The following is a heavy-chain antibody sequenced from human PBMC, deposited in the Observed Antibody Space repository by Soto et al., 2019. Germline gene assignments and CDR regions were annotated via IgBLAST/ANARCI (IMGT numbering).Heavy chain of an antibody. CDR3: ARGGAGVVVVAATSSSYWYCDL. D-gene: IGHD2-15*01. V-gene: IGHV4-31*03. CDR2: IYYSGST. J-gene: IGHJ2*01. Sequence: QVQLQESGPGLVKPSQTLSLTCTVSGGSISSGGYYWSWIRQHPGKGLEWMGYIYYSGSTYYNPSLCSRVTILVDTSQNQFSLRLSSVTAADTAVYYWARGGAGVVVVAATSSSYWYCDLWGRGTLVTVTS. CDR1: GGSISSGGYY.